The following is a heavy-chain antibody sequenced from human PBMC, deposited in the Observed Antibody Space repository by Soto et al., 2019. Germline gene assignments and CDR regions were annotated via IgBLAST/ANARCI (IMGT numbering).Heavy chain of an antibody. V-gene: IGHV1-18*04. D-gene: IGHD2-15*01. CDR1: GYTFTSYG. J-gene: IGHJ4*02. CDR2: ISAYNGNT. Sequence: ASVKVSCKASGYTFTSYGISWVRQAPGQGPEWMGWISAYNGNTNYAQKLQGRVTMTTDTSTSTAYMELRSLRSDDTAVYYCARVDCSGGSCYSDYWGQGTLVTVSS. CDR3: ARVDCSGGSCYSDY.